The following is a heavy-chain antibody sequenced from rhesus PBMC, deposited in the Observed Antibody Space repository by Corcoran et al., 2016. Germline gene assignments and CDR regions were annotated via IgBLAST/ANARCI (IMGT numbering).Heavy chain of an antibody. Sequence: QVPLQESGPGLVKPSETLSLTCAVSGGSFSNYCCSWLPQSPGKGLEWIGEINGSRGRTNCNPALKSRVTSSKDASKNQFSLKLSSMTAADTAVYYCATYRFSSWFWGQGVLVTVSS. D-gene: IGHD6-13*01. V-gene: IGHV4-80*01. J-gene: IGHJ4*01. CDR1: GGSFSNYC. CDR3: ATYRFSSWF. CDR2: INGSRGRT.